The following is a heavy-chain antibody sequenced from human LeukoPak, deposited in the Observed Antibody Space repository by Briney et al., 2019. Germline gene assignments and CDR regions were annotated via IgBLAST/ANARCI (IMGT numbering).Heavy chain of an antibody. CDR1: GGTFSSYA. CDR2: IIPILGIA. Sequence: EASVKVSSTASGGTFSSYAISWVRQAPGQGLEWMGRIIPILGIANYAQKFQGRVTITADKSTSTAYMELSSLRSEDTAVYYCARGGYYGDYISADYWGQGTLVTVSS. V-gene: IGHV1-69*04. J-gene: IGHJ4*02. D-gene: IGHD4-17*01. CDR3: ARGGYYGDYISADY.